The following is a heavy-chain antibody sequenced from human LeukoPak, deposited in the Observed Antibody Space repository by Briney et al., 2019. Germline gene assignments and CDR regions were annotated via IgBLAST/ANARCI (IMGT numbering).Heavy chain of an antibody. D-gene: IGHD2-2*01. CDR3: ARSRGYCSSTSCYDAFDI. CDR2: VYYTGST. Sequence: PSETLSLTCAVSGGSISNYYWNWIRQPPGKGLEWIGYVYYTGSTIYNPSLRSRVTISLDTSKSQFSLKLSSVTAADTAVYYCARSRGYCSSTSCYDAFDIWGQGTMVTVSS. V-gene: IGHV4-59*01. CDR1: GGSISNYY. J-gene: IGHJ3*02.